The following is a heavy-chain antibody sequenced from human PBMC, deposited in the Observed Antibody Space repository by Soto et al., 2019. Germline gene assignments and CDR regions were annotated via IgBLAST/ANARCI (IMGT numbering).Heavy chain of an antibody. Sequence: PGGSLRLSCAASGFTFSSYTMNWVRQAPGKGLEWVLYISSSSSITYYADSVKGRFAISRDNAKNSLYLQMNSLRDEDTAVYYCARISEPYYYGMDVWGQGTTVTVSS. J-gene: IGHJ6*02. V-gene: IGHV3-48*02. CDR2: ISSSSSIT. CDR1: GFTFSSYT. CDR3: ARISEPYYYGMDV.